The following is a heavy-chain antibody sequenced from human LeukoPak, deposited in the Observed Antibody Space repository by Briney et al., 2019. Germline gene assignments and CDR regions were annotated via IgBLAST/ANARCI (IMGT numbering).Heavy chain of an antibody. CDR1: GFTVSSNY. J-gene: IGHJ4*02. CDR2: IYSGGST. V-gene: IGHV3-53*04. Sequence: GGSLRLSCAASGFTVSSNYMSWVCQAPGKGLERVSVIYSGGSTYYADSVKGRFTISRHISQNTLYLQMNSLRAEDTAVYYCARVRLGSGWSLFDFWGQGTLVTVSS. D-gene: IGHD6-19*01. CDR3: ARVRLGSGWSLFDF.